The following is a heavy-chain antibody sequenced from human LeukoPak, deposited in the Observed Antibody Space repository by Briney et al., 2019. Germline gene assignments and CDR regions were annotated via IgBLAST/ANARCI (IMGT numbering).Heavy chain of an antibody. Sequence: SETLSLTCTVSGGSISSYYWSWLRQPPGKGLEWIGYIYYSGSTNYNPSLKSRVTISVDTSKNQFSLKLSSVTAADTAVYYCARGSGVVWFGGIGAFDIWGQGTMVTVSS. J-gene: IGHJ3*02. CDR2: IYYSGST. D-gene: IGHD3-10*01. CDR1: GGSISSYY. V-gene: IGHV4-59*01. CDR3: ARGSGVVWFGGIGAFDI.